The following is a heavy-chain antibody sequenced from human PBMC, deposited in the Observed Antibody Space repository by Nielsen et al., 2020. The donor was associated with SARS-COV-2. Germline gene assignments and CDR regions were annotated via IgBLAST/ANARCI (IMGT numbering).Heavy chain of an antibody. CDR3: AREHFVGGLGIVVVISTILDH. D-gene: IGHD3-22*01. CDR1: GYTFTSYY. Sequence: ASVKVSCKASGYTFTSYYMHWVRQAPGQGLEWMGIINPSGGSTSYAQKFQGRVTMTRDTSMSTVYVELSGLRSEDTAVYYCAREHFVGGLGIVVVISTILDHWGQGTLVTVSS. V-gene: IGHV1-46*01. J-gene: IGHJ4*02. CDR2: INPSGGST.